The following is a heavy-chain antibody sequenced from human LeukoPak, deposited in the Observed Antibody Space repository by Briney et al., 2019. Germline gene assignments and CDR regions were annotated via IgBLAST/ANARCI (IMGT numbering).Heavy chain of an antibody. CDR1: GGSISDYY. Sequence: SETLSLTCTVSGGSISDYYWSWIRQPPGKGLEWIGYIYSHGSTNYNPSLQSRVTISVDTSKNQFSLKLSSVTAADTAVYYCAGTYCSGGSCYSGWFGPWGQGTLVTVSS. CDR3: AGTYCSGGSCYSGWFGP. D-gene: IGHD2-15*01. V-gene: IGHV4-59*08. CDR2: IYSHGST. J-gene: IGHJ5*02.